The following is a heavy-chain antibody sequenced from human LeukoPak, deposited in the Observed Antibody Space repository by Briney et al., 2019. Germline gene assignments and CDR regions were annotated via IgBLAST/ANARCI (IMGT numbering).Heavy chain of an antibody. D-gene: IGHD5-18*01. CDR1: GYTFTSYY. V-gene: IGHV1-46*01. Sequence: ASVKVSCKASGYTFTSYYMHWVRQAPGQGLEWMGIINPSGGSTSYAQKFQGRLTMTRDTSTSTVYMELSNLRSEDTAVYYCAREGGYTYGFNFWGQGTLVTVSS. CDR2: INPSGGST. J-gene: IGHJ4*02. CDR3: AREGGYTYGFNF.